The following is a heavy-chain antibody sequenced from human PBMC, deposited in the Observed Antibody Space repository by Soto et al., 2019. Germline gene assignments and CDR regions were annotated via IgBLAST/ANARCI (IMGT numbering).Heavy chain of an antibody. Sequence: GVSLRLSCADSGFRFSSYSMSWVRQTPGKGLEWVAAITATGDRTYYADSVTGRFTISRDNSKKTHYLQMTSLRAEDTAMYYCATMNGYFEYWGQGT. V-gene: IGHV3-23*01. CDR3: ATMNGYFEY. CDR2: ITATGDRT. J-gene: IGHJ4*02. D-gene: IGHD3-22*01. CDR1: GFRFSSYS.